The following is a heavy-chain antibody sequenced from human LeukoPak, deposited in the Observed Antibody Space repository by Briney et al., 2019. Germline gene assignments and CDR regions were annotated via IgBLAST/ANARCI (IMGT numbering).Heavy chain of an antibody. V-gene: IGHV3-7*01. CDR2: IKQVGSEK. D-gene: IGHD1-26*01. J-gene: IGHJ4*02. CDR1: GFTFSSYW. Sequence: GGSLRLSCVVSGFTFSSYWMSWVRQAPGKGLEWVANIKQVGSEKYYVDSVKGRFTMSRDNAKNSLYLQMNSLRAEDTAVYYCARVQWELRGVGSYFEYWGQGALVTVSS. CDR3: ARVQWELRGVGSYFEY.